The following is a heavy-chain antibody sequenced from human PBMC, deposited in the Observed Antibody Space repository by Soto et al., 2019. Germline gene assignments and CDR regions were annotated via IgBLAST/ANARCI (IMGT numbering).Heavy chain of an antibody. V-gene: IGHV3-30-3*01. CDR3: AREYSEILEWSYPYYFDY. CDR2: ISYDGSNK. Sequence: GGSLRLSCAVSGFTFDDNAMHWVRQAPGKGLEWVAVISYDGSNKYYADSVKGRFTISRDNSKNTLYLQMNSLRAEDTAVYYCAREYSEILEWSYPYYFDYWGQGTLVTVSS. CDR1: GFTFDDNA. D-gene: IGHD3-3*01. J-gene: IGHJ4*02.